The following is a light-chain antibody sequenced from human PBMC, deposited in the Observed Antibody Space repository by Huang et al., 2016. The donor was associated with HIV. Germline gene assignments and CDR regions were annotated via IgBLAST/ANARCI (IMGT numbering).Light chain of an antibody. CDR2: DAS. V-gene: IGKV1D-13*01. J-gene: IGKJ5*01. Sequence: AIQLTQSPSSLSASVGDRVTITCRASRGISSGLAWYQQKPGKAPKLLIFDASSLESWLPSRFSGSGSGTDFTLTISSLQPEDFATYYCQQFNNYLTFGQGTRLEIQ. CDR3: QQFNNYLT. CDR1: RGISSG.